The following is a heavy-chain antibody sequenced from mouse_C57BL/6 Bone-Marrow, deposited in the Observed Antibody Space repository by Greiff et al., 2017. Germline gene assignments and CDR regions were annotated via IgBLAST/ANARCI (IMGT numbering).Heavy chain of an antibody. CDR3: AREDTTGVSAYCFDY. CDR1: GYTFTSYW. Sequence: QVQLQQPGAELVMPGASVKLSCKASGYTFTSYWMHWVKQRPGQGLEWIGEIDPSDSYTNYNQKFKGKSTLTVDKSSSTAYMQLSSLTSENSAVYYCAREDTTGVSAYCFDYWGQGTTLTVSS. J-gene: IGHJ2*01. D-gene: IGHD1-1*01. CDR2: IDPSDSYT. V-gene: IGHV1-69*01.